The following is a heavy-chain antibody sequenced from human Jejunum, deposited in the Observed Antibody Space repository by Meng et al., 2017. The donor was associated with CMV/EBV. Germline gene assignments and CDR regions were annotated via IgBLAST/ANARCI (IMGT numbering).Heavy chain of an antibody. CDR3: VRGGDGYLY. CDR2: IYASGTT. Sequence: LTCTVSGGSISSGSYYWSWIRQPAGKGLEWIGRIYASGTTNYNPSLNSRVTMSVDTSKNQFSLKLSSVAAADTAVYYCVRGGDGYLYWGQGTLVTVSS. V-gene: IGHV4-61*02. CDR1: GGSISSGSYY. J-gene: IGHJ4*02. D-gene: IGHD5-24*01.